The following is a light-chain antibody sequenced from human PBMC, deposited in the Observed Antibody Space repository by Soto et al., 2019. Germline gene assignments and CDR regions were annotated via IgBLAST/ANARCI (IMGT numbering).Light chain of an antibody. CDR2: WAS. CDR1: QSVLYSSNNKNY. J-gene: IGKJ1*01. V-gene: IGKV4-1*01. Sequence: DIVMTQSPDSLAVSLGERATINCRSSQSVLYSSNNKNYLGWYQQKPGQAPKLLIYWASTRESGVPDRFSGSGSRTDFTLTISSLQAEDVAVYYCQHYYSDPPWTFGQGTKVEIK. CDR3: QHYYSDPPWT.